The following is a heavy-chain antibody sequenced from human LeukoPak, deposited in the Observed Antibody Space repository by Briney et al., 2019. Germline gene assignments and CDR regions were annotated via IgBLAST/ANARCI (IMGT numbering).Heavy chain of an antibody. CDR1: GFTFSSYG. V-gene: IGHV3-30*02. CDR3: AKIRNNWNPPYYYMDV. J-gene: IGHJ6*03. CDR2: IRYDGSNK. Sequence: PGGSLRLSCAASGFTFSSYGMHWVRQAPGKGLEWVAFIRYDGSNKYYADSVKGRFTISRDNSKNTLYLQMNSLRAEDTAVYYCAKIRNNWNPPYYYMDVWGKGTTVTVSS. D-gene: IGHD1-20*01.